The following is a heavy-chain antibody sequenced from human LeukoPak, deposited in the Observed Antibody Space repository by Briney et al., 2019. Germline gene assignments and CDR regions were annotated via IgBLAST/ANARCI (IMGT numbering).Heavy chain of an antibody. J-gene: IGHJ1*01. V-gene: IGHV3-64*04. D-gene: IGHD1-26*01. CDR1: GFTFSRYL. CDR3: ARGYSGSYYTEYFQH. CDR2: ISSNGGRT. Sequence: GGSLRLSCSASGFTFSRYLMYWVRQGPGKGLEYVSAISSNGGRTYYADSVKGRFNISRDNSKNTLYLQMNSLRAEDTAVYYCARGYSGSYYTEYFQHWGQGTLVTVSS.